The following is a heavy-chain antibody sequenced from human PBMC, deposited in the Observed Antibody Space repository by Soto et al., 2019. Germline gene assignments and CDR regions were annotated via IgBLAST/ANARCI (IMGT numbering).Heavy chain of an antibody. CDR3: AKLAYDFWSGLNPPNYYYYGMDV. V-gene: IGHV3-23*01. D-gene: IGHD3-3*01. Sequence: PGVSLRLSCAASGFTFNNYAMNWVRQAPGRGLEWVSSISGSGGSTYYAGSVKGRFTISRDNSKNTLYLQMNSLRVGDTAVYYCAKLAYDFWSGLNPPNYYYYGMDVWGQGTTVTVSS. J-gene: IGHJ6*02. CDR2: ISGSGGST. CDR1: GFTFNNYA.